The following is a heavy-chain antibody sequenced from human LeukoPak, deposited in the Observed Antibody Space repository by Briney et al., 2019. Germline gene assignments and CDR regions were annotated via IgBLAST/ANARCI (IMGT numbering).Heavy chain of an antibody. CDR1: GFTLSSYW. D-gene: IGHD3-9*01. CDR2: IKQDGSEK. Sequence: GGSLRLSCAASGFTLSSYWMSWVRQAPGKGLEWVANIKQDGSEKYYVDSVKGRFTISRDNAKNSLYLQMNSLRAEDTAVYYCARGYYDILTGYYPWGQGTLVTVSS. J-gene: IGHJ5*02. CDR3: ARGYYDILTGYYP. V-gene: IGHV3-7*01.